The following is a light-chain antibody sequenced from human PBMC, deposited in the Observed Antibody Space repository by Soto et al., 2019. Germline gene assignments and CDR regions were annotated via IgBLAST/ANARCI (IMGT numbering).Light chain of an antibody. CDR1: QSLHHVSGNKY. CDR3: MQSLQTPRH. Sequence: IVMKHSQLARPGTPGEPASISCRSSQSLHHVSGNKYLDWYVQKAGQSPQLLIYLGSTRAPGVPDRFSGSGSGTDFTLKITRVEAEDVGIYYCMQSLQTPRHFGQGTRLEIK. V-gene: IGKV2-28*01. CDR2: LGS. J-gene: IGKJ5*01.